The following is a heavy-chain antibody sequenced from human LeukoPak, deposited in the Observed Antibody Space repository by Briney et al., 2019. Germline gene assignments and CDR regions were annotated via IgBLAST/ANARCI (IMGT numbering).Heavy chain of an antibody. D-gene: IGHD1-26*01. J-gene: IGHJ5*02. V-gene: IGHV1-46*01. CDR3: ARDGIVGATGSWFDP. Sequence: VASVKVSCKASGYTFTSYYMHWVRQAPGQGLEWMGIINPSGGSTSYAQKFQGRVTMTRDMSTSTVYMELSSLRSEDTAVYYCARDGIVGATGSWFDPWGQGTLVTVSS. CDR2: INPSGGST. CDR1: GYTFTSYY.